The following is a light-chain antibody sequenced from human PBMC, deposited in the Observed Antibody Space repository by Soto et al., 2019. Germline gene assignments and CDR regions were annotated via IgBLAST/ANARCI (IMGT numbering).Light chain of an antibody. CDR2: EVT. J-gene: IGLJ1*01. Sequence: QSALTQPASVSGSPGQSIAISCTGTFSDVGGYDYVSWYQQHPDKAPKLMIYEVTKRPSGVSNRFSGSKSGNTASLTISGLQPEDEADYYCSSHTSGSNRVFGRGTKLTVL. V-gene: IGLV2-14*01. CDR3: SSHTSGSNRV. CDR1: FSDVGGYDY.